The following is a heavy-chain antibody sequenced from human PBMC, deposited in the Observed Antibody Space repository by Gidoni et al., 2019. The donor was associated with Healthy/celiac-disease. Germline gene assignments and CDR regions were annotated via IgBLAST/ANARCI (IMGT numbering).Heavy chain of an antibody. CDR1: GFTFSSYS. J-gene: IGHJ4*02. CDR3: ATGKYYYGSGSYPIDY. V-gene: IGHV3-48*02. Sequence: EVQLVESGGGLVQPGGSLRLSCAASGFTFSSYSMNWVRQAPGKGLEWVSYISSSSSTIYYADSVKGRFTISRDNAKNSLYLQMNSLRDEDTAVYYCATGKYYYGSGSYPIDYWGQGTLVTVSS. D-gene: IGHD3-10*01. CDR2: ISSSSSTI.